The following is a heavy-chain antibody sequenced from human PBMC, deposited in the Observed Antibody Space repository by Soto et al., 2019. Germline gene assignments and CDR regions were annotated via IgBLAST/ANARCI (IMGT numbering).Heavy chain of an antibody. V-gene: IGHV3-72*01. J-gene: IGHJ4*02. D-gene: IGHD6-19*01. CDR3: RRSRNSNGWRPDY. CDR2: TRDKGNTYGT. Sequence: GGSLRLSCEASGFSSSDHYMDWVRQAPGVGLEWVGRTRDKGNTYGTEYAASVKGRFTISRDDSKNSLYLQMDNLKTEDTAVYYCRRSRNSNGWRPDYWGQGTVVTVSS. CDR1: GFSSSDHY.